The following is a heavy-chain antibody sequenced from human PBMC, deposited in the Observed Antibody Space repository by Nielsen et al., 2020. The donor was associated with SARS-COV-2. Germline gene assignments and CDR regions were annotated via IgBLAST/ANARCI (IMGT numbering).Heavy chain of an antibody. CDR2: ISGDDGST. D-gene: IGHD2-15*01. Sequence: GESLKISCAASGFTFDDYAVSWVRQAPGKGLEWVSLISGDDGSTYYADSVEGRFTTSRDNSRDSLYLQMNSLRVEDTAWYYCARDRGRYCRGGTCYSLHYWGQGTLVTVSS. V-gene: IGHV3-43*02. CDR1: GFTFDDYA. J-gene: IGHJ4*02. CDR3: ARDRGRYCRGGTCYSLHY.